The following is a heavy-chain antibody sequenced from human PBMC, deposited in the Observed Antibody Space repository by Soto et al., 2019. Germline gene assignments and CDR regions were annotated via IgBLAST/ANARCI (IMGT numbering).Heavy chain of an antibody. D-gene: IGHD3-9*01. CDR3: AGYHLRAVDPLDWFWAGMDC. Sequence: QVQLVQSGAEVKKPGASVTVSCKASGYTFTSYGISWVRQAPGQGLEWLGWISAYNGNKNYAQKLAGRVTMRTDTRTSTAYMELSSVRSDDTSVYYCAGYHLRAVDPLDWFWAGMDCWGQGTTVTASS. J-gene: IGHJ6*02. CDR2: ISAYNGNK. V-gene: IGHV1-18*01. CDR1: GYTFTSYG.